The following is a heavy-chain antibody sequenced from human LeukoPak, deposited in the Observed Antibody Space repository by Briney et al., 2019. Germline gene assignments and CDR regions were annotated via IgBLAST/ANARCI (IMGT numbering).Heavy chain of an antibody. J-gene: IGHJ4*02. CDR1: GYSISSGYY. V-gene: IGHV4-38-2*02. Sequence: YPSETLSLTCGVSGYSISSGYYWGWIRQPPGKGLEWIGSIYHSGSAYYNPSLKSRVTISVDTSKNQFSLKLSSVTAADTAVYYCARDGPTYYYDNSGHYCDYWGQGTLVTVSS. D-gene: IGHD3-22*01. CDR2: IYHSGSA. CDR3: ARDGPTYYYDNSGHYCDY.